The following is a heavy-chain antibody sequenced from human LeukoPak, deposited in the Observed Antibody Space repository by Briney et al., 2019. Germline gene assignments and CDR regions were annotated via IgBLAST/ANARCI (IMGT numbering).Heavy chain of an antibody. CDR2: ISAYNGNT. D-gene: IGHD2-2*01. J-gene: IGHJ4*02. Sequence: ASVKVSXKASGGTFSSYAISWVRQAPGQGLEWMGWISAYNGNTNYAQKLQGRVTMTTDTSTSTAYMELRSLRSDDTAVYYCARDGRYQLPYYFDYWGQGTLVTVSS. CDR1: GGTFSSYA. CDR3: ARDGRYQLPYYFDY. V-gene: IGHV1-18*01.